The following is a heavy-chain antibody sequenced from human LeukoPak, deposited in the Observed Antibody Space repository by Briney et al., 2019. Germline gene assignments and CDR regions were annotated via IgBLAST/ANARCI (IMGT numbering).Heavy chain of an antibody. CDR3: ARGLPYGGSIFDY. CDR2: ISSNGGST. J-gene: IGHJ4*02. V-gene: IGHV3-64*01. Sequence: PGGSLRLSCAASGFTFSSYAMHWVRQAPGKGLEYVSAISSNGGSTYYANSVKGRFTISRDNSKNTLYLQMGSLRAEDMAVYYCARGLPYGGSIFDYWGQGTLVTVSS. D-gene: IGHD2-15*01. CDR1: GFTFSSYA.